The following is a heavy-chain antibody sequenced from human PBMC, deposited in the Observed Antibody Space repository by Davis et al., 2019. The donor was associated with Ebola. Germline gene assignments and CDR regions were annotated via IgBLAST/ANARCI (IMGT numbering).Heavy chain of an antibody. CDR1: GGPFSGYY. J-gene: IGHJ3*02. CDR2: IDHSGTA. Sequence: SETLSLTCGANGGPFSGYYWSWIRQPPGRGLEWIPEIDHSGTANYNSSLKSRVTISVDKSKIQFSLKLESVTAADTAVYYCAFVGVNTKGDAEDIWGRGTTVIVSS. D-gene: IGHD1-26*01. CDR3: AFVGVNTKGDAEDI. V-gene: IGHV4-34*01.